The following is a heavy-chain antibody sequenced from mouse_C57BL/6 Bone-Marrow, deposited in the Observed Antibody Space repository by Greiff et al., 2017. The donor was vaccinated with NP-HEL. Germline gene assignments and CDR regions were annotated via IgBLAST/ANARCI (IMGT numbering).Heavy chain of an antibody. J-gene: IGHJ2*01. CDR1: GYTFTDYN. CDR2: INPNNGGT. Sequence: EVKLQESGPELVKPGASVKIPCKASGYTFTDYNMDWVKQSPGKSLEWIGDINPNNGGTIYNQKFKGKATLTVDKSSSTAYMELRLLTSEDTAVYYCARTTGTVDYWGQGTTLTVSS. V-gene: IGHV1-18*01. D-gene: IGHD4-1*02. CDR3: ARTTGTVDY.